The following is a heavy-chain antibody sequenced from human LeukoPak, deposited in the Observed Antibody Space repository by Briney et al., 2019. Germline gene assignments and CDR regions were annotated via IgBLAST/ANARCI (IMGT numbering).Heavy chain of an antibody. J-gene: IGHJ4*02. Sequence: SVKVSCKASGYTFTGYYMHWVRQAPGQGLEWMGWINPNSGGTNYAQKFQGRVTMTRDKSISTAYLQWSSLKASDTAMYYCARRSGYSSGWYYDYWGQGTLVTVSS. CDR1: GYTFTGYY. D-gene: IGHD6-19*01. V-gene: IGHV1-2*02. CDR2: INPNSGGT. CDR3: ARRSGYSSGWYYDY.